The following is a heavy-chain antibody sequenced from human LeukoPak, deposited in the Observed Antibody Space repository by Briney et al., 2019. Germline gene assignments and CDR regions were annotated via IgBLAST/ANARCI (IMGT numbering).Heavy chain of an antibody. D-gene: IGHD3-10*01. CDR3: ARVGFGNSYYFDY. V-gene: IGHV4-59*01. Sequence: SETLSLTCTVSGGSISGYYWSWIRQPPGKGLEWIGYIYHSGSTNYNPSLESRITISLDTSNKQFSLKLSSVSAADTAVYYCARVGFGNSYYFDYWGQGTPVTVSS. CDR2: IYHSGST. J-gene: IGHJ4*02. CDR1: GGSISGYY.